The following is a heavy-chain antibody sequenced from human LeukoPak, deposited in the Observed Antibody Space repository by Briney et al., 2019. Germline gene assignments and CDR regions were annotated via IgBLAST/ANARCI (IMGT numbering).Heavy chain of an antibody. CDR3: TTDGHYDLWSGYFPDY. J-gene: IGHJ4*02. V-gene: IGHV3-15*01. Sequence: PGGSLRLSCAASGFTFSNAWMNWVRQAPGKGLEWVGLIKSKTDDGTTDYAAPVKGRFTRSRDDSNNTMYLQTNSLKTENTAVYYSTTDGHYDLWSGYFPDYWGQGTLVTVSS. CDR2: IKSKTDDGTT. D-gene: IGHD3-3*01. CDR1: GFTFSNAW.